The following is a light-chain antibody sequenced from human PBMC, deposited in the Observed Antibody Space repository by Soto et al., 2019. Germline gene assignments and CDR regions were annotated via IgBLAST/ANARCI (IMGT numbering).Light chain of an antibody. V-gene: IGKV1-27*01. Sequence: DIQMTQSPSSLSASVVDRGTITCRASQGISNYVAWYQQKPGKVPKLLIDAASTLQSGVPSRFSGSGSGTEFTLPISSLQPEDVATYYCQKYNSVPLTFGGGTKVEIK. CDR2: AAS. CDR3: QKYNSVPLT. J-gene: IGKJ4*01. CDR1: QGISNY.